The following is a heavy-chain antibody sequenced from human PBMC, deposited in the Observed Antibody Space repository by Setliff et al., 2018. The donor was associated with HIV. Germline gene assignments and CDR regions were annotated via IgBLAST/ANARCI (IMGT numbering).Heavy chain of an antibody. CDR3: ARGGYSYGFGRHRAYFQY. V-gene: IGHV4-34*01. CDR2: INHSGGT. CDR1: GGSFSAYY. J-gene: IGHJ1*01. D-gene: IGHD5-18*01. Sequence: PSETLSLTCAVYGGSFSAYYWSWIRQTPGKGLEWIGEINHSGGTNYNPSPKSRVTMSVDTSKSQFSLKLSSVTAADAAVFYCARGGYSYGFGRHRAYFQYWGQGTQVTVSS.